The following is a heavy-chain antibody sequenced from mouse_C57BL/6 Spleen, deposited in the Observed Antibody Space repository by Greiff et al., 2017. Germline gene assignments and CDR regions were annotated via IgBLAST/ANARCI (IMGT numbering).Heavy chain of an antibody. CDR2: IRSKSSNYET. CDR3: VRGYYYGSSYGFAY. CDR1: GFTFNTYA. J-gene: IGHJ3*01. V-gene: IGHV10-3*01. D-gene: IGHD1-1*01. Sequence: EVNVVESGGGLVQPKGSLKLSCAASGFTFNTYAMHWVRQAPGKGLEWVALIRSKSSNYETYYADTVKDRFTISREDSQSMLYLQRNNLKTEDTSMCYCVRGYYYGSSYGFAYWGQGTLVTVSA.